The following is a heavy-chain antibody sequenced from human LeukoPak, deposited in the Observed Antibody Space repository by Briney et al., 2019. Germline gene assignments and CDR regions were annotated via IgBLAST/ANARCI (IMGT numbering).Heavy chain of an antibody. CDR3: ARGVIAARGWGGWFDP. CDR2: FDPEDGET. Sequence: GASVKVSCKVSGYTLTELSMHWVRQAPGKGLEWMGGFDPEDGETIYAQKFQGRVTMTEDTSTDTAYMELSSLRSEDTAVYYCARGVIAARGWGGWFDPWGQGTLVTVSS. CDR1: GYTLTELS. J-gene: IGHJ5*02. V-gene: IGHV1-24*01. D-gene: IGHD6-6*01.